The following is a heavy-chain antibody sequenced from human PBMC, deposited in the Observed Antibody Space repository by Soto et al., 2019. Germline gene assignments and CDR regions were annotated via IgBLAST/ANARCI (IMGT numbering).Heavy chain of an antibody. J-gene: IGHJ3*02. CDR2: IYYSGST. Sequence: SETLSLTCTVSGGSISSSSYYWGWIRQPPGKGLEWIGSIYYSGSTYYNPSLKSRVTISVDTSKNQFSLKLSSVTAADTAVYYCAAIGAATTPPDDAFDIWGQGTMVTVSS. CDR3: AAIGAATTPPDDAFDI. V-gene: IGHV4-39*01. CDR1: GGSISSSSYY. D-gene: IGHD2-15*01.